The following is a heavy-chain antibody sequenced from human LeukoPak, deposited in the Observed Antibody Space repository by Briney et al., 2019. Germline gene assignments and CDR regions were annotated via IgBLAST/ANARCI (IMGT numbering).Heavy chain of an antibody. CDR3: ARGDGSGSQYGGYY. D-gene: IGHD3-10*01. J-gene: IGHJ4*02. CDR2: IKPSGGDT. CDR1: GYTFTDYN. Sequence: ASVKVSCKTSGYTFTDYNLHWVRQAPGQRLEWMGIIKPSGGDTSYAQTFQGRVFMTRDTSTSTVYMELSSLKSEDTAVYYCARGDGSGSQYGGYYWGQGTLVTVSS. V-gene: IGHV1-46*01.